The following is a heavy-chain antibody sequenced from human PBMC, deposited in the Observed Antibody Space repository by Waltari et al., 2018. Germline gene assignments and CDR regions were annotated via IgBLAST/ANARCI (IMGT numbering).Heavy chain of an antibody. CDR1: GYSISSGYY. D-gene: IGHD6-13*01. V-gene: IGHV4-38-2*02. CDR3: AREGEQQLDVDY. Sequence: QVQLQESGPGLVKPSETLSLTCAVSGYSISSGYYWGWIRQPPGKGLEWIGSIYHSGSTYSNPSLKSRVTISVDTSKNQFSLKLSSVTAADTAVYYCAREGEQQLDVDYWGQGTLVTVSS. J-gene: IGHJ4*02. CDR2: IYHSGST.